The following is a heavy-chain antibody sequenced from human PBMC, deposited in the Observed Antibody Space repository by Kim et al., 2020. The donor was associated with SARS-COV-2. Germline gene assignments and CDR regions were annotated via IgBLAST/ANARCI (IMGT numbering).Heavy chain of an antibody. Sequence: GGSLRLSCAASGFTFSSYSMNWVRQAPGKGLEWVSYISSSSSTIYYADSVKGRFTISRDNAKNSLYPQMNSLRDEDTAVYYCARDPARGFLEWLLPTDAFDIWGQGTMVTVSS. J-gene: IGHJ3*02. CDR2: ISSSSSTI. CDR3: ARDPARGFLEWLLPTDAFDI. V-gene: IGHV3-48*02. CDR1: GFTFSSYS. D-gene: IGHD3-3*01.